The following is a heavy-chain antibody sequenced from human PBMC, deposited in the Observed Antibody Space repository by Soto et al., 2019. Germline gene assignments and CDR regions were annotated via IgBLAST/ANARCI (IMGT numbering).Heavy chain of an antibody. CDR2: FIPIFGTA. Sequence: QVQLVQSGAEVKKPGSSVMVSCKASGGTFSSYAISWVRPAPGQGLEWMGGFIPIFGTANYAQKFQARVTITADESTSTPYMELSRLRSEDTAVYYCSRSAQVTILGVVTGCHFDYWGQGTLVTVSS. CDR1: GGTFSSYA. V-gene: IGHV1-69*01. CDR3: SRSAQVTILGVVTGCHFDY. J-gene: IGHJ4*02. D-gene: IGHD3-3*01.